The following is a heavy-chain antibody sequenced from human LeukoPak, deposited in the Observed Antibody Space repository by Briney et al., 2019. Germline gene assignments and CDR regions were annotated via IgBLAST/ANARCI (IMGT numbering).Heavy chain of an antibody. Sequence: ASVKVSCKASGYTFTGYYMHWVRQAPGQGPEWMGWINPNSGGTNYAQKLQGRVTMTTDTSTSTAYMELRSLRSDDTAVYYCARFVPPGGSGSFLNYYYYYMDVWGKGTTVTVSS. D-gene: IGHD1-26*01. CDR2: INPNSGGT. CDR1: GYTFTGYY. V-gene: IGHV1-2*02. CDR3: ARFVPPGGSGSFLNYYYYYMDV. J-gene: IGHJ6*03.